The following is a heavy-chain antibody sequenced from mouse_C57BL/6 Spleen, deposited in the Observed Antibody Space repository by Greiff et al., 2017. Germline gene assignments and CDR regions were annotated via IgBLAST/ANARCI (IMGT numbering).Heavy chain of an antibody. J-gene: IGHJ3*01. Sequence: QVQLQQPGAELVKPGASVKLSCKASGYTFTSYWMHWVKQRPGQGLEWIGMIHPNSGSTNYNEKFKSKATLTVDKSSSTAYMQLSSLTSEDSAVYYCARSYYSNYVWFAYWGQGTLVTVSA. CDR2: IHPNSGST. CDR3: ARSYYSNYVWFAY. D-gene: IGHD2-5*01. V-gene: IGHV1-64*01. CDR1: GYTFTSYW.